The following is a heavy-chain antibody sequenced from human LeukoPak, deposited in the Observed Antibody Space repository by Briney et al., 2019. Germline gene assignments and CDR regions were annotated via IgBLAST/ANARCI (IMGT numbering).Heavy chain of an antibody. V-gene: IGHV3-21*01. D-gene: IGHD3-10*01. J-gene: IGHJ4*02. CDR1: GFTFSSYS. Sequence: GGSLRLSCAAPGFTFSSYSMNWVRQAPGKGLEWVSSISSSSSYIYYADSVKGRFTIARDHAKNSLYLQMNSLRAEDTAVYYCAKDMSYYGSGSFDYWGQGTLVTVSS. CDR2: ISSSSSYI. CDR3: AKDMSYYGSGSFDY.